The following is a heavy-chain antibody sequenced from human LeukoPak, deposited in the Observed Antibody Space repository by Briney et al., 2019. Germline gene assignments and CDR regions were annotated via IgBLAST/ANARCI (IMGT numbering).Heavy chain of an antibody. CDR2: IIPIFGTA. CDR3: AREESIGSYQFLHDS. CDR1: GGTFSSYA. V-gene: IGHV1-69*05. J-gene: IGHJ4*02. Sequence: GASVKVSCKASGGTFSSYAISWVRQAPGQGLEWMGGIIPIFGTANYAQKLQGRVTMTTDTSTSTAYMELRSLTSDDTAIYYCAREESIGSYQFLHDSWGQGTLVTVSS. D-gene: IGHD3-10*01.